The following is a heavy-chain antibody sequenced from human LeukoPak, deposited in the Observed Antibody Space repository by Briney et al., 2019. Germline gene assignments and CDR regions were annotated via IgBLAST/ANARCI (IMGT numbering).Heavy chain of an antibody. J-gene: IGHJ6*02. CDR1: GGSISSGGYY. CDR2: IYHSGST. D-gene: IGHD3-10*01. Sequence: PSETLSLTCTVSGGSISSGGYYWSWIRQPPGKGLEWIGYIYHSGSTYYNPSLKSRVTISVDRSKNQFSLKLSSVTAADTAVYYCARGITLYYYGSGSYYTPPPYGMDVWGQGTTVTVSS. V-gene: IGHV4-30-2*01. CDR3: ARGITLYYYGSGSYYTPPPYGMDV.